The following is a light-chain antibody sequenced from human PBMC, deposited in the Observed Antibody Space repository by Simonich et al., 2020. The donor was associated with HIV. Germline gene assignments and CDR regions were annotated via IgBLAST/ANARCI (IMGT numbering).Light chain of an antibody. CDR1: SSDVGGYNY. J-gene: IGLJ2*01. Sequence: QSALTQPASVSGSPGQSITISCTGTSSDVGGYNYVSWYQQHPGKAPKLMIYDVSKRPSVVSNRFSGSKSGHTASLTISGLQAEDESDYYCSSYTSSTTPVFGGGTKLTVL. V-gene: IGLV2-14*03. CDR3: SSYTSSTTPV. CDR2: DVS.